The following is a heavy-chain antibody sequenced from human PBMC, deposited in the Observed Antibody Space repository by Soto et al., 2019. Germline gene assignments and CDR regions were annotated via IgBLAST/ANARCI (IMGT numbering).Heavy chain of an antibody. CDR1: GGTFSSYA. CDR2: IIPIFGTA. CDR3: ARIGFSYSSSWYYAFDI. V-gene: IGHV1-69*13. J-gene: IGHJ3*02. D-gene: IGHD6-13*01. Sequence: SVKVSCKASGGTFSSYAISWVRQAPGQGLEWMGGIIPIFGTANYAQKFQGRVTITADESTSTAYMELSSLRSEDTAVYYCARIGFSYSSSWYYAFDIWGQGTMVTVSS.